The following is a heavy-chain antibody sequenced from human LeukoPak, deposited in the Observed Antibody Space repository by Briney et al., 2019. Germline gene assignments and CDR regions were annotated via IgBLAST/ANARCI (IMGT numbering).Heavy chain of an antibody. CDR1: GGSISSSNW. D-gene: IGHD2-2*01. Sequence: TSETLSLTCAASGGSISSSNWWSWVRQPPGKGLEWIGEIYHSGSTNYNPSLKSRVTISVDKTKNQFSLKLSSVTAADTAVYYCARSIVVVPAAFDYWGQGTLVTVSS. J-gene: IGHJ4*02. CDR2: IYHSGST. V-gene: IGHV4-4*02. CDR3: ARSIVVVPAAFDY.